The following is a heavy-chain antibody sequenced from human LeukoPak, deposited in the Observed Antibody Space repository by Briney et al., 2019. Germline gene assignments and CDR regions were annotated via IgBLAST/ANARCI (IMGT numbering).Heavy chain of an antibody. D-gene: IGHD3-10*01. CDR1: GFTFSSYA. CDR2: ISSNGGST. CDR3: AKYGSGTYYNGLY. Sequence: SGGSLRLSCSASGFTFSSYAMHWVRQAPGKGLEYVSAISSNGGSTYYADSVKGRFTISRDTSKSTLYLQMNSLRDEDTAVYYCAKYGSGTYYNGLYWGQGTLVTVSS. V-gene: IGHV3-64*04. J-gene: IGHJ4*02.